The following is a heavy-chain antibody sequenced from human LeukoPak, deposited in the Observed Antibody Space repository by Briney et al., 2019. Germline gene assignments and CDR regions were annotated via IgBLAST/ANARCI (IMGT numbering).Heavy chain of an antibody. CDR3: ARGIWNRRSIFGVVIPNYYFDY. D-gene: IGHD3-3*01. CDR1: GGTFSSYA. CDR2: IIPIFGTA. J-gene: IGHJ4*02. V-gene: IGHV1-69*13. Sequence: SVKVSCKASGGTFSSYAISWVRQAPGQGLEWMGGIIPIFGTANYAQKFQGRVTITADESTSTAYMELSSLRSEDTAVYYCARGIWNRRSIFGVVIPNYYFDYWGQGTLVTVSS.